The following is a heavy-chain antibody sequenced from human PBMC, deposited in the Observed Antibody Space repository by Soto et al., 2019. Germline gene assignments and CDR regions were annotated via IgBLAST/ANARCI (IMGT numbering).Heavy chain of an antibody. Sequence: PGGSLRLSCAASGFTFSSYAMHWVRQAPGKGLEWVAVISYDGSNKYYADSVKGRFTISRDNSKNTLYLQMNSLRAEDTAVYYCARYFVLVPAAIFAAYYYYGMDVWGQGTTVTVSS. CDR3: ARYFVLVPAAIFAAYYYYGMDV. CDR1: GFTFSSYA. J-gene: IGHJ6*02. CDR2: ISYDGSNK. V-gene: IGHV3-30-3*01. D-gene: IGHD2-2*01.